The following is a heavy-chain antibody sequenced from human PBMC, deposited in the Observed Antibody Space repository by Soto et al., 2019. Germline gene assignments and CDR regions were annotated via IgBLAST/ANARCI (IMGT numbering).Heavy chain of an antibody. CDR1: GFTFSDYY. CDR2: ISSSSIYI. Sequence: QVQLVESGGGLVKPGGSLRLSCAASGFTFSDYYMSWIRQAPGKGLEWLSYISSSSIYINYADSVKGRFTISRDNTKNSLYLQMYRLRAEDTAVYYCAKEGPGSSNWYVDSWGQGTLVTVSS. J-gene: IGHJ4*02. D-gene: IGHD6-13*01. CDR3: AKEGPGSSNWYVDS. V-gene: IGHV3-11*05.